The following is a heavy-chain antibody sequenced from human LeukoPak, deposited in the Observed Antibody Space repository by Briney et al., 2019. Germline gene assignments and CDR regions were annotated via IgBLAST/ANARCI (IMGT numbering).Heavy chain of an antibody. CDR3: ARDESLMYDSSGYEP. V-gene: IGHV4-34*01. J-gene: IGHJ5*02. CDR1: GGSFSGYY. CDR2: INHSGST. Sequence: SETLSLTCAVYGGSFSGYYWSWIRQPPGKGLEWIGEINHSGSTNYNPSLKSRVTISVDTSKNQFSLKLSSVTAADTAVYYCARDESLMYDSSGYEPWGQGTLVTVSS. D-gene: IGHD3-22*01.